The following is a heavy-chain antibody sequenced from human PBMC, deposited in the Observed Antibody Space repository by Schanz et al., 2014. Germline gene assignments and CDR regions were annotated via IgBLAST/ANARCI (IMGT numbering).Heavy chain of an antibody. V-gene: IGHV4-59*08. Sequence: QVQLQESGPGLVKPSETLSLTCTVSGASISFYDWNWIRQSPGKGLEWIGYIYHSGSPIYNPSLQVGSPISIDPPKNQFPRKMELVTAADTAMYFCARQGDVYRLDYWGQGTLVTVTS. CDR1: GASISFYD. D-gene: IGHD1-26*01. J-gene: IGHJ4*02. CDR3: ARQGDVYRLDY. CDR2: IYHSGSP.